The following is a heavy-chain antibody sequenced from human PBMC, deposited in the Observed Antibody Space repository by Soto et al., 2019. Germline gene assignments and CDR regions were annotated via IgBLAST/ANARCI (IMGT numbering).Heavy chain of an antibody. CDR3: AKVRYSSPMGYYYGMDV. J-gene: IGHJ6*02. CDR1: RVSFIKFI. V-gene: IGHV1-69*01. D-gene: IGHD6-19*01. Sequence: SVKVSCKASRVSFIKFIWTWVRQAPGLGLEWVGGIIPIFGTANYAQKFQGRVTITADESTSTSYMEVNNLRSEDTAVYYCAKVRYSSPMGYYYGMDVWGQGTTVTVSS. CDR2: IIPIFGTA.